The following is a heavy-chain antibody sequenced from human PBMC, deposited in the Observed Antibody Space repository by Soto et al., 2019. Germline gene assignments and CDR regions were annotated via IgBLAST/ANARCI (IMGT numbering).Heavy chain of an antibody. J-gene: IGHJ4*02. CDR1: GGSFKSGRYS. Sequence: SETLSLTCSVSGGSFKSGRYSWIWIRQPPGKGLEWIGYVYHTGRTSYNPSLKSRVSISMDKSKNQFSLNLDSVTAADTAVYFCARDFAYFDSWGQGTLVNVFS. V-gene: IGHV4-61*01. CDR3: ARDFAYFDS. D-gene: IGHD3-3*01. CDR2: VYHTGRT.